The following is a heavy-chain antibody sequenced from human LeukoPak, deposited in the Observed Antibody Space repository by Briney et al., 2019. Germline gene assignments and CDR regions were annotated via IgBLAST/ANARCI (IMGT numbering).Heavy chain of an antibody. CDR1: GDSISSYY. V-gene: IGHV4-59*01. CDR3: ARPLGNGYSYWYFDL. J-gene: IGHJ2*01. Sequence: PSETLSLTCTVSGDSISSYYWSWIRQPPGKGLEWIGYIYYSGSTSNNPSLQSRVTISIDTSKNQISLKLSSATAADTAVYYCARPLGNGYSYWYFDLWGRGTLVTVSS. CDR2: IYYSGST. D-gene: IGHD3-22*01.